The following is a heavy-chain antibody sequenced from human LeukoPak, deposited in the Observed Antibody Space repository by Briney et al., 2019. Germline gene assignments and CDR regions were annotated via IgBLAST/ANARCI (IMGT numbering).Heavy chain of an antibody. D-gene: IGHD6-19*01. V-gene: IGHV3-74*01. CDR2: INSDGSST. CDR1: GFTFSSYW. J-gene: IGHJ6*02. CDR3: ARGEAVAGNPRNHYYYGMDV. Sequence: GGSLRLSCAASGFTFSSYWMHWVRQAPGKGLVWVSRINSDGSSTSYADSVKGRFTISRDNAKNTLYLQMNSLRAEDTAVYYCARGEAVAGNPRNHYYYGMDVWGQGTTVTVSS.